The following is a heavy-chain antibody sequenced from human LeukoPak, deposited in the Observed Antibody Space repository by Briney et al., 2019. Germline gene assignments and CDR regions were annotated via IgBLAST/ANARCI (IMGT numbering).Heavy chain of an antibody. CDR1: GGTISSGDYY. CDR2: IYNSGST. Sequence: PSETLSLTCTVSGGTISSGDYYWSWIRQPPGKGLEWIGYIYNSGSTYYNPSLKSRVNISKDTSKTQFSLKLSSVTAAETAVYYCARGGLLYPPHFDYWGQGTLVTVSS. D-gene: IGHD2-2*02. J-gene: IGHJ4*02. CDR3: ARGGLLYPPHFDY. V-gene: IGHV4-30-4*01.